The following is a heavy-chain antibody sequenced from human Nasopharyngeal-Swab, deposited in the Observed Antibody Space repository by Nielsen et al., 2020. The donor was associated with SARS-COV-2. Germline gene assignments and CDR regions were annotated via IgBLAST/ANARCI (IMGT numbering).Heavy chain of an antibody. Sequence: SLKISCAASGFTFDDYAMHWVRQAPGKGLEWVSGISWNSGSIGYADSVKGRFTISRDNAKNSLYLQMNSLRAEDTALYYCAKGAAPFGYYYYGMDVWGQGTTVTVSS. V-gene: IGHV3-9*01. J-gene: IGHJ6*02. CDR2: ISWNSGSI. CDR3: AKGAAPFGYYYYGMDV. CDR1: GFTFDDYA. D-gene: IGHD3-16*01.